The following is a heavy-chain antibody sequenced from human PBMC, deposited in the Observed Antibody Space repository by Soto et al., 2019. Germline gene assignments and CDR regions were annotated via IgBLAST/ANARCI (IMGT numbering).Heavy chain of an antibody. CDR2: IYYSGST. CDR1: GGSISSYY. CDR3: ARHDGTSCYFDY. J-gene: IGHJ4*02. D-gene: IGHD2-2*01. V-gene: IGHV4-59*08. Sequence: SETLSLTCTVSGGSISSYYWSWIRQPPGKGLEWIGYIYYSGSTNYNPSLKSRVTISVDTSKNQFSLKLSSVTAADTAVYYCARHDGTSCYFDYWGQGTLVTVSS.